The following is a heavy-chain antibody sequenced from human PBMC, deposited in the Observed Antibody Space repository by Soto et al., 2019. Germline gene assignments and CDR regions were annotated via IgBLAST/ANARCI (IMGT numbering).Heavy chain of an antibody. Sequence: SLTCTVSGGSISSSSYYWGWIRQPPGKGLEWIGSIHYSGSTYYKASLKSRVTISVDTSKNQFSLKLSSVTAADTAVYYCARVYYGSGIIEYWGQGTLVTVSS. CDR1: GGSISSSSYY. CDR3: ARVYYGSGIIEY. J-gene: IGHJ4*02. CDR2: IHYSGST. V-gene: IGHV4-39*01. D-gene: IGHD3-10*01.